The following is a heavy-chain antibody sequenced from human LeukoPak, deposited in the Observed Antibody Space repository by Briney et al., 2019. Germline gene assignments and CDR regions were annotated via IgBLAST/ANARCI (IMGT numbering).Heavy chain of an antibody. CDR3: AKGVWFGEPMYY. J-gene: IGHJ4*02. CDR1: GFTFSSYA. Sequence: AGGSLRLSCAASGFTFSSYAMSWVLQAPGKGLEWVSAISGSGGSTYYADSVKGRITISRDNSKNTLYLQMNSLRAEDTAVYYCAKGVWFGEPMYYWGQGTLVTVSS. CDR2: ISGSGGST. D-gene: IGHD3-10*01. V-gene: IGHV3-23*01.